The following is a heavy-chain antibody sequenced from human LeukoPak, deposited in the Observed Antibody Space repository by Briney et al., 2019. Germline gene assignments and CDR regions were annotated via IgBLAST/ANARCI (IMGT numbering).Heavy chain of an antibody. CDR2: IGAYNGDT. CDR1: GYTFTTYG. D-gene: IGHD6-6*01. J-gene: IGHJ6*04. CDR3: AGHLKYRIAARVDV. Sequence: ASVKVSCKTSGYTFTTYGISWVRQAPGQGLEWMGWIGAYNGDTNYAQNFQGRVTMTTDTSTSTAYMELRSLRSDDTAVYYCAGHLKYRIAARVDVWGKGTTVTVSS. V-gene: IGHV1-18*01.